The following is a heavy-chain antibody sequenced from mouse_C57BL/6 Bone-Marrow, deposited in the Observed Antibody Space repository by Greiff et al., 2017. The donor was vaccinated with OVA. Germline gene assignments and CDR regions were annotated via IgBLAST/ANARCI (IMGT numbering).Heavy chain of an antibody. CDR3: ARDGSSPGY. V-gene: IGHV1-59*01. CDR1: GYTFTSYW. CDR2: IDPSDSYT. D-gene: IGHD1-1*01. Sequence: QVQLQQPGAELVRPGTSVKLSCKASGYTFTSYWMHWVKQRPGQGLEWIGVIDPSDSYTNYNQKFKGKATLTVDTSSSTAYMQLSSLTSEDSAVYYCARDGSSPGYWGQGTILTVSS. J-gene: IGHJ2*01.